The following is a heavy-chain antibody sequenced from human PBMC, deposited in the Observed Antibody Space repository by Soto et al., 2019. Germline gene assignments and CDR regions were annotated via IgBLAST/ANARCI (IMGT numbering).Heavy chain of an antibody. J-gene: IGHJ5*02. CDR3: ARLYCTTSTCDSWFDP. Sequence: GESLKISCTGFGYSFTTFWISWVRQMPGKGLEWMGRIDPRDSYVTYSPSFEGHVTIPGDKSSNTAYLQWGSLKASDTAIYYCARLYCTTSTCDSWFDPWGQGTLVTVSS. CDR2: IDPRDSYV. D-gene: IGHD2-2*01. CDR1: GYSFTTFW. V-gene: IGHV5-10-1*01.